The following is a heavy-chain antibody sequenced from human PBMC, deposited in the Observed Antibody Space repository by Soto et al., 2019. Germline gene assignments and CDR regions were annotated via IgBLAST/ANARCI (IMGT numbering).Heavy chain of an antibody. V-gene: IGHV4-59*12. CDR3: ERIAAAGTNFDY. J-gene: IGHJ4*02. CDR2: IYPNGNT. CDR1: GGPISTFY. D-gene: IGHD6-13*01. Sequence: SETLSLTCTVSGGPISTFYWSWIRQPPGKGLEWIGYIYPNGNTPYNPSLKSRVTISRDTSKNQISLRLNSVTAADTAVYYCERIAAAGTNFDYWGQGTLVTVSS.